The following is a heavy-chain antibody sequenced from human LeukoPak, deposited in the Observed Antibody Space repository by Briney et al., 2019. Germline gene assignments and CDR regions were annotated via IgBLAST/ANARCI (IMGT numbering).Heavy chain of an antibody. CDR2: VSYSGNT. Sequence: SDTLSLTCIVSGGSINNYYWSWIRQPPGKGLEWIGYVSYSGNTTYNSSLMSRVSMSVDTSKNQFSLKLISVTAADTAMYYCARGVVAATLFWFDPWGQGTLVTVSS. D-gene: IGHD2-15*01. CDR1: GGSINNYY. V-gene: IGHV4-59*07. CDR3: ARGVVAATLFWFDP. J-gene: IGHJ5*02.